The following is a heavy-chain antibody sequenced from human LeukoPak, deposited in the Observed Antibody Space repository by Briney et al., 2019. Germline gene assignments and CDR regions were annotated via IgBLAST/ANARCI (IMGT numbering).Heavy chain of an antibody. CDR1: GGSISSYY. J-gene: IGHJ4*02. Sequence: SETLSLTCTVSGGSISSYYWSWIRQPPGKGLEWIGYIYYSGSTNYNPSLKSRVTISVDTSRNQFSLKLSSVTAADTAVYYCARDMAEFDYWGQGTLVTVSS. CDR2: IYYSGST. V-gene: IGHV4-59*01. D-gene: IGHD3-10*01. CDR3: ARDMAEFDY.